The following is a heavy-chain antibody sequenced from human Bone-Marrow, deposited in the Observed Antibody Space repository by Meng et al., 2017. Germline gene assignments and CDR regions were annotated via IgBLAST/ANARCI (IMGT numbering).Heavy chain of an antibody. V-gene: IGHV4-39*07. J-gene: IGHJ6*02. D-gene: IGHD6-19*01. Sequence: SETLSLTCTVSGGTISSYYWGWIRQPPGKGLEWIGSIYYSGSTYYNPSLKSRVTISVDTSKNQFSLKLSSVTAADTAVYYCTRELIAVAGALDGMDVWGQGTTVTVSS. CDR2: IYYSGST. CDR1: GGTISSYY. CDR3: TRELIAVAGALDGMDV.